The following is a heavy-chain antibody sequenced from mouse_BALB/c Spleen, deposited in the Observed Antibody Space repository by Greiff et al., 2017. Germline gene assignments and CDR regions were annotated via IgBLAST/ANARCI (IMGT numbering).Heavy chain of an antibody. V-gene: IGHV1S132*01. CDR3: ARGGTGTLAY. CDR1: GYTFTSYW. CDR2: IFPGTGTT. Sequence: QVQLQQSGAELVKPGASVKLSCKTSGYTFTSYWIQWVKQRPGQGLGWIGEIFPGTGTTYYNEKFKGKATLTIDTSSSTAYMQLSSLTSEDSAVYFCARGGTGTLAYWGQGTLVTVSA. D-gene: IGHD4-1*01. J-gene: IGHJ3*01.